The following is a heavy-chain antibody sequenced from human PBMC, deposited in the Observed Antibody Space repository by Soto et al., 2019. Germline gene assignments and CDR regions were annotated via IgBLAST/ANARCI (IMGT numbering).Heavy chain of an antibody. D-gene: IGHD2-15*01. CDR1: GGTFSSYA. CDR2: IIPIFGTA. V-gene: IGHV1-69*12. Sequence: QVQLVQSGAEVKKPGSSVKVSCKASGGTFSSYAISWVRQAPGQGLEWMGGIIPIFGTANYAQKFQGRVTITADESTSTAYMERSSLRSEDTAVYYCARGGLGYCSGGSCSVFDYWGQGTLVTVSS. J-gene: IGHJ4*02. CDR3: ARGGLGYCSGGSCSVFDY.